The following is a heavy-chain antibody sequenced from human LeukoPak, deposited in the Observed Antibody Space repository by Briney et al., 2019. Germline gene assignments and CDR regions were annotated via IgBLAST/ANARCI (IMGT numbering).Heavy chain of an antibody. CDR2: IYSGGST. J-gene: IGHJ4*02. V-gene: IGHV3-66*02. CDR1: GFTVSSNY. CDR3: ARDWDSSGYYYDY. D-gene: IGHD3-22*01. Sequence: PGGSLRLSCAASGFTVSSNYMSWVRQAPGKGLEWVSVIYSGGSTYYADPVKGRFTISRDNSKNTLYLQMNSLRAEDTAVYYCARDWDSSGYYYDYWGQGTLVTVSS.